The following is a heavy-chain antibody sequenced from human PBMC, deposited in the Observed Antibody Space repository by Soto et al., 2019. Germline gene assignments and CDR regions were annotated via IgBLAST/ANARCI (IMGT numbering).Heavy chain of an antibody. D-gene: IGHD2-2*01. J-gene: IGHJ4*02. CDR3: ARVSREVVPAAIDC. Sequence: EVQLVESGGGLVQPGGSLRLSCAASGFTFSSYWIHWVRQAPGKGLVWVSRINSDGSSTTYADSVKGRFTISRDNPKNTLELQMTSLRAEATAVYYCARVSREVVPAAIDCWGQGTLVTVSS. CDR1: GFTFSSYW. V-gene: IGHV3-74*01. CDR2: INSDGSST.